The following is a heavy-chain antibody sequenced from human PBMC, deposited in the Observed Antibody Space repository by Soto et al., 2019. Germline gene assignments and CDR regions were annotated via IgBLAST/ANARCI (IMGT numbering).Heavy chain of an antibody. CDR1: GYSFTSYY. CDR3: ASDSSGWLGAFDI. Sequence: XSVKVSCKASGYSFTSYYMHWVRQAPGQGLEWMGIINPSGGSTSYAQKFQGRVTMTRDTSTSTVYMELSSLRSEDTAVYYCASDSSGWLGAFDIWGQGTMVTVSS. D-gene: IGHD6-19*01. V-gene: IGHV1-46*01. CDR2: INPSGGST. J-gene: IGHJ3*02.